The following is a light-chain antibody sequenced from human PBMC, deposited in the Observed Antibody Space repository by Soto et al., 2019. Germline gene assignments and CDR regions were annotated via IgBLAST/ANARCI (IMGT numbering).Light chain of an antibody. J-gene: IGLJ2*01. CDR3: SSYTSSSTLLV. CDR1: SSDVGGYNY. V-gene: IGLV2-14*01. CDR2: EVS. Sequence: QSVLTQPASVSGSPGQSITISCTGTSSDVGGYNYVSWYQQHPDKAPKLMIYEVSNRPSGVSNRFSGSKSGNTASLTISGLQAEDEADYYCSSYTSSSTLLVFGGGTKVTVL.